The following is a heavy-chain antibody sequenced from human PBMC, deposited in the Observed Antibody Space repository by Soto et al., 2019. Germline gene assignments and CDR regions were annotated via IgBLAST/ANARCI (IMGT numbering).Heavy chain of an antibody. V-gene: IGHV1-69*01. CDR1: GGTFSSYA. Sequence: QVQLVQSGAEVKKPGSSVKVSCKASGGTFSSYAISWVRQAPGQGLEWMGGIIPIFGTANYAQKFQGRVTITADESTSTAYMELSSLRSEDTAVYYCAGEKAAAGKKLYYFDYWCQGALVTVSS. D-gene: IGHD6-13*01. CDR2: IIPIFGTA. J-gene: IGHJ4*02. CDR3: AGEKAAAGKKLYYFDY.